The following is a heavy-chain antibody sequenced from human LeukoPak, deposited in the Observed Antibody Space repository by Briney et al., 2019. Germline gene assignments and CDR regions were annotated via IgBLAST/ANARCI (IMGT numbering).Heavy chain of an antibody. CDR2: ISSSSSYI. J-gene: IGHJ4*02. V-gene: IGHV3-21*01. CDR1: GFTFSSYS. CDR3: ARDSSTWIQLWLPDFDY. Sequence: GGSLRLSCAASGFTFSSYSMNWVRQAPGKGLEWVSSISSSSSYIYYADSVKGRFTISRDNAKNSLYLQMNSLRAEDTAVYYCARDSSTWIQLWLPDFDYWGQGTLVTVSS. D-gene: IGHD5-18*01.